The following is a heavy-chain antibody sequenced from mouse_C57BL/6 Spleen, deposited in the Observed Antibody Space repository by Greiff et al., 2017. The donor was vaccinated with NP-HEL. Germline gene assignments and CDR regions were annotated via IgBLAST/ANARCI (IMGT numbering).Heavy chain of an antibody. CDR3: ARTLMITDWYFDV. CDR2: ISYSGST. D-gene: IGHD2-4*01. CDR1: GYSITSDY. Sequence: EVQLVESGPGLAKPSQTLSLTCSVTGYSITSDYWNWIRKFPGNKLEYIGYISYSGSTYYNPSLKRRMSITRDTSTNQYYLQLNSVTTEDTATYYYARTLMITDWYFDVWGTGTTVTVAS. J-gene: IGHJ1*03. V-gene: IGHV3-8*01.